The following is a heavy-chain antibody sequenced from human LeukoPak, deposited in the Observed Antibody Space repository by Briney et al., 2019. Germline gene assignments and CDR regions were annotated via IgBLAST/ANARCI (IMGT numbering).Heavy chain of an antibody. CDR2: ISGSGGST. J-gene: IGHJ3*02. CDR3: AEALYGYSYGYDAFDI. D-gene: IGHD5-18*01. Sequence: TGGSLRLSCAASGFTFSSYAMSWVRQAPGKGLEWVSAISGSGGSTYYADSVKGRFTISRDNSKNTLYLQMNSLRAEDTAVYYCAEALYGYSYGYDAFDIWGQGTMVTVSS. V-gene: IGHV3-23*01. CDR1: GFTFSSYA.